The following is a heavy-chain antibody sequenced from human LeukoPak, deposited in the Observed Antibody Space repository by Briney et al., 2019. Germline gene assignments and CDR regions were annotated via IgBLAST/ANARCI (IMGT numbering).Heavy chain of an antibody. CDR1: GFTFSSYE. CDR3: ARESCSSTSCSYFDS. V-gene: IGHV3-48*03. J-gene: IGHJ4*02. CDR2: ISSSSGNK. Sequence: GGSLRLSCAASGFTFSSYEMNWVRQAPGKGLEWVSYISSSSGNKYYADSVKGRFTTSRDNAKNSLYLQMNSLRAEDTAVYYCARESCSSTSCSYFDSWGQGTLVTVSS. D-gene: IGHD2-2*01.